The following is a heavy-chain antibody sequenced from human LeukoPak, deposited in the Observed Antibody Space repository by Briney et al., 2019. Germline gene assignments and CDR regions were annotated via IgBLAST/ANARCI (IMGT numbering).Heavy chain of an antibody. CDR1: GFTFSSYA. V-gene: IGHV3-23*01. D-gene: IGHD6-6*01. Sequence: GGSLRLSCAASGFTFSSYAMSWVRQAPGKGLEWVSAISGSGGSTYYADSVKGRFTISRDNSKNTAYLQMNSLKTEDTAVYYCTSVLSARYYYYYMDVWGKGATVTISS. J-gene: IGHJ6*03. CDR2: ISGSGGST. CDR3: TSVLSARYYYYYMDV.